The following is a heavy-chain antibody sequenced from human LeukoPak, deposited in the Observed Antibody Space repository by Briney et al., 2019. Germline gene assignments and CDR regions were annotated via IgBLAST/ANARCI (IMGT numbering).Heavy chain of an antibody. CDR1: GGTFSSYA. CDR3: ARGPVVGATSETG. CDR2: IIPIFGTA. Sequence: SVKVSCKDSGGTFSSYAISWVRQAPGQGLEWMGGIIPIFGTANYAQKFQGRVTITADESTSTAYMELSSLRSEDTAVYYCARGPVVGATSETGWGQGTLVSVSS. V-gene: IGHV1-69*13. D-gene: IGHD1-26*01. J-gene: IGHJ4*02.